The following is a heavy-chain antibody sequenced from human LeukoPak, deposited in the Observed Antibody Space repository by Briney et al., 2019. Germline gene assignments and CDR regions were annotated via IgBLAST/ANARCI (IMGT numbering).Heavy chain of an antibody. J-gene: IGHJ4*02. V-gene: IGHV3-30-3*01. CDR3: ARDIPGGYSYGYPDY. Sequence: PGGSLRLSCAASGFTFSFYAMHWVRQAPGKGLQWVALITSDGSNEYYADSVKGRFTISRDNSKNTLYLQMNSLRPEDTAVYYCARDIPGGYSYGYPDYWGQGTLVTVSS. CDR1: GFTFSFYA. D-gene: IGHD5-18*01. CDR2: ITSDGSNE.